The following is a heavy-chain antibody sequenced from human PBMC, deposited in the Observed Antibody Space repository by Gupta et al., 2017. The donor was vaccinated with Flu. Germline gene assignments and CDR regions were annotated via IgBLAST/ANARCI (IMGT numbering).Heavy chain of an antibody. V-gene: IGHV4-39*01. CDR2: IHYAYSGST. D-gene: IGHD3-3*01. J-gene: IGHJ3*02. CDR1: RGSIRSSFY. CDR3: ARVKLGSTIFGVPRGAFDI. Sequence: QLRLQESGPGPVKPSETLSLTCTVSRGSIRSSFYWGWIRQPPGKGPEWIGSIHYAYSGSTYYTPTLKSRVTISVDTSKNQFSLKLISVTAADTAVYYCARVKLGSTIFGVPRGAFDIWGQGTMVTVSS.